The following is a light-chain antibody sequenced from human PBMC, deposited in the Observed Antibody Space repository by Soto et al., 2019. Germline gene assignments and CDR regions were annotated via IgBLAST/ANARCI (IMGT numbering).Light chain of an antibody. V-gene: IGLV2-23*01. CDR3: CSYAGSSTLYV. Sequence: QSVLTQPASVSGSPGQSITISCTGTSSDVGSYNLVSWYQQHPGKAPKLMIYECSKRPSGVSNRFSGSKSGNTASLTISGLQAEDEADYYCCSYAGSSTLYVFGAGTKVTVL. CDR1: SSDVGSYNL. CDR2: ECS. J-gene: IGLJ1*01.